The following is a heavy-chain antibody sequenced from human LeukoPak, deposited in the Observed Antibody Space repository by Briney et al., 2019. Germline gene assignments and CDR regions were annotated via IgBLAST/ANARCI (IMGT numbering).Heavy chain of an antibody. Sequence: GGSLRLSCAASGFTFSSYAMSWVRQAPGKGLEWVSAISGSGGSTYYADSVKGRLTISRDNSKNTLYLQMNSLRAEDTAVYYCAKYPLAAAGTGSHFDYWGQGTLVTVSS. J-gene: IGHJ4*02. CDR1: GFTFSSYA. D-gene: IGHD6-13*01. V-gene: IGHV3-23*01. CDR3: AKYPLAAAGTGSHFDY. CDR2: ISGSGGST.